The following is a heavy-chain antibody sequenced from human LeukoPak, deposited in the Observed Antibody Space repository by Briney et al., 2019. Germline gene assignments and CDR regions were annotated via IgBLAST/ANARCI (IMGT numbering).Heavy chain of an antibody. CDR3: AKGKINHDGAFDI. J-gene: IGHJ3*02. D-gene: IGHD3-16*01. CDR1: GFKFDAYP. Sequence: GGSLRLSCAASGFKFDAYPMSWVRHAPGKGLEWVSSISDSGGSTHYAESVRGRFSLSRDNFEKTLHLQMNRLRAEDTAVYYCAKGKINHDGAFDIWGQGTRVIVAS. CDR2: ISDSGGST. V-gene: IGHV3-23*01.